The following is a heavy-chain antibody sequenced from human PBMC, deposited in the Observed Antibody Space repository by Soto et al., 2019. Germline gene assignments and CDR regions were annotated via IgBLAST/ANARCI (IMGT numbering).Heavy chain of an antibody. CDR2: ISGSGGST. V-gene: IGHV3-23*01. CDR1: GFTFSSYA. Sequence: GGSLRLSCAASGFTFSSYAMSWVRQAPGKGLEWVSAISGSGGSTYYADSVKGRFTISRDNSKNTLYLQMNSLRAEDTAVYYCAKPLALYYYYYMDVWGKGTTVTVSS. CDR3: AKPLALYYYYYMDV. J-gene: IGHJ6*03.